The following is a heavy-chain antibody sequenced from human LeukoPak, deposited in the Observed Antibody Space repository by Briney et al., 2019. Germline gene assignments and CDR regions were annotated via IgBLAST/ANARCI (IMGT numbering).Heavy chain of an antibody. V-gene: IGHV3-23*01. Sequence: GGSLRLSCAASGFTFSTYNMNWVRQAPGKGLEWVSSISGSGGRTYHADSVKGRFTISRDNSKNTLYLQMNSLRAEDTAVYYCAKVRMITMIAYDAFDIWGQGTMVTVSS. CDR3: AKVRMITMIAYDAFDI. J-gene: IGHJ3*02. CDR2: ISGSGGRT. CDR1: GFTFSTYN. D-gene: IGHD3-22*01.